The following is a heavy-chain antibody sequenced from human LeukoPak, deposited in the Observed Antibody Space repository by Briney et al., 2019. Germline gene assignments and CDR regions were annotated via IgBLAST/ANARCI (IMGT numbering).Heavy chain of an antibody. CDR3: ARDNREYCSGGSCYSPPGAFDI. Sequence: SQTLSLTCTVSGGSISSGDYYWSWIRPPPGKGLEWIGDIYYSGSTYYNPSLKSRVTISVDTSKSQFSLKLSSVTAADTAVYYCARDNREYCSGGSCYSPPGAFDIWGQGTMVTVSS. D-gene: IGHD2-15*01. V-gene: IGHV4-30-4*08. CDR2: IYYSGST. CDR1: GGSISSGDYY. J-gene: IGHJ3*02.